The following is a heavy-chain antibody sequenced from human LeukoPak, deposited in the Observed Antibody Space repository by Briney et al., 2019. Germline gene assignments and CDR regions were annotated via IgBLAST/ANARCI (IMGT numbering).Heavy chain of an antibody. CDR2: MYTSGCT. Sequence: PSETLSLTCTVSGFSISSGRYYWGWIRQPAGKGLEWIVRMYTSGCTNYNPSHKSRVNITVATSKNQFSLKLSSVTAADTAVYYCARAFIAARPDYYYYGMDVWGQGTTVTVSS. D-gene: IGHD6-6*01. CDR3: ARAFIAARPDYYYYGMDV. J-gene: IGHJ6*02. V-gene: IGHV4-61*02. CDR1: GFSISSGRYY.